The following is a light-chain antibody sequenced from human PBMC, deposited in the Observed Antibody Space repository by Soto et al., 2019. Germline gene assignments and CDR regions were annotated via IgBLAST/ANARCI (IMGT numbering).Light chain of an antibody. CDR3: QQSYITPYT. V-gene: IGKV1-39*01. Sequence: DLQMTQSPSSLSASVGYRVTITCRARQSISSYLNWYQQKPGKAPKLLIYAASSLQSGVPSRFSGSGSGTDFNLTISSLQPEDFATYYCQQSYITPYTFGQGTKLEIK. CDR1: QSISSY. CDR2: AAS. J-gene: IGKJ2*01.